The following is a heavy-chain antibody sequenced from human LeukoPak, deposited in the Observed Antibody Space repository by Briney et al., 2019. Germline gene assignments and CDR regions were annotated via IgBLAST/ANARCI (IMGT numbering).Heavy chain of an antibody. D-gene: IGHD4-17*01. V-gene: IGHV3-21*01. Sequence: GGSLRLSCAASGFTFSSYSMNWVRQAPGKGLEWVSSISSSSSYIYYADSVKGRFTISRDNAKNSLYLQMNSLRAEDTAVYYCARDPGDYGDYGEFDYWGQRTLVTVSS. CDR1: GFTFSSYS. CDR3: ARDPGDYGDYGEFDY. CDR2: ISSSSSYI. J-gene: IGHJ4*02.